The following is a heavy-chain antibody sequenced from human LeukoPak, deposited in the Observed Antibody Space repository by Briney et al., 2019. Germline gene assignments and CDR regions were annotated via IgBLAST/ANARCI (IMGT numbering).Heavy chain of an antibody. CDR1: GFTFSSYG. CDR2: ISNTGNRT. J-gene: IGHJ2*01. Sequence: GGSLRLSCAASGFTFSSYGMSWVRQAPGKGLEWVSFISNTGNRTYCADSVNGRFSISRDNSKNTLYLQMNSLRVEDTAIYYCAKMVYSRYIDLWGRGTLVIVSS. V-gene: IGHV3-23*01. CDR3: AKMVYSRYIDL. D-gene: IGHD2-8*01.